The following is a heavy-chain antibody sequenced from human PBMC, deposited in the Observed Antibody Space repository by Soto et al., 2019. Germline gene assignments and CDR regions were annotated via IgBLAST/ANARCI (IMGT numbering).Heavy chain of an antibody. J-gene: IGHJ6*02. V-gene: IGHV1-2*04. D-gene: IGHD6-13*01. CDR2: INPNSGGT. CDR3: ARVVSSSFYGMDV. Sequence: QVQLVQSGAEVKKPGASVKVSCKASGYTFTGYYMHWVRQAPGQGLEWMGWINPNSGGTNYAQKFEGWVTMTRDTSISTVSMELSRLRSDDTAVYYCARVVSSSFYGMDVWGQGTTVTVSS. CDR1: GYTFTGYY.